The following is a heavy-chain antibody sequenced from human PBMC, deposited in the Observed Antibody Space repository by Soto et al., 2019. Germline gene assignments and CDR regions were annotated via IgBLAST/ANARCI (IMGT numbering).Heavy chain of an antibody. J-gene: IGHJ5*01. Sequence: GGSLRLSCAASGFLFSSHAMTWVRQAPGKGLEWVSAISGNADRTYYADSVKGRFTISRDNFKDTSYLEMKSLRPEDTAVYYCATAVVVGAWLESWGRGTLVTVSS. CDR3: ATAVVVGAWLES. CDR1: GFLFSSHA. V-gene: IGHV3-23*01. D-gene: IGHD2-15*01. CDR2: ISGNADRT.